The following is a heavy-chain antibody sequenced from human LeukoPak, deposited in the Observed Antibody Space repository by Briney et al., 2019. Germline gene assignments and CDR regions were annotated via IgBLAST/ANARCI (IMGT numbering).Heavy chain of an antibody. V-gene: IGHV4-38-2*01. Sequence: SETLSLTCAVSGYSISSVYYWGWIRPPPGKGLEWIGSIYHSGSTYYNPSLKIRVTISVDTSKNQFSLKLSSVTAADTAVYYCARIDFWSGYFDYWGQGTLVTVSS. CDR3: ARIDFWSGYFDY. D-gene: IGHD3-3*01. J-gene: IGHJ4*02. CDR2: IYHSGST. CDR1: GYSISSVYY.